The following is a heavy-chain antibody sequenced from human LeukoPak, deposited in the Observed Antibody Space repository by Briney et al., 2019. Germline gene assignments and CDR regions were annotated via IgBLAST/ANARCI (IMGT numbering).Heavy chain of an antibody. CDR2: ISSSSSTI. D-gene: IGHD5-24*01. Sequence: GSLRLSCAASGFTFSSYSMNWVRQAPGKGLEWVSYISSSSSTIYYADSVKGRFTISRDNAKNSLHLQMNSLRAEDTAVYYCARDTILDYWGQGTPVTVSS. V-gene: IGHV3-48*01. CDR3: ARDTILDY. J-gene: IGHJ4*02. CDR1: GFTFSSYS.